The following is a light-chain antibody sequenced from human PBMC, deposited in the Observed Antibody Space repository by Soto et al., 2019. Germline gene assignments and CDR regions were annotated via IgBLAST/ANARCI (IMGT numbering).Light chain of an antibody. J-gene: IGKJ1*01. Sequence: EIVLTQSPATLSLSPGERATLSCRASQSVSSSLAWYQQKPGQAPRLLIYDASNRATGIPARFSGSGSGTDFTLTISSLEPEDFAVYYCQQRSNWPRTFGQGTKVEIQ. CDR2: DAS. V-gene: IGKV3-11*01. CDR1: QSVSSS. CDR3: QQRSNWPRT.